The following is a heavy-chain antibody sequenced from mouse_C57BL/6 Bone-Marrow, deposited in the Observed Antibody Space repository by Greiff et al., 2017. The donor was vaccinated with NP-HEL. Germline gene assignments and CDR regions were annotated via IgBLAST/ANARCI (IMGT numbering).Heavy chain of an antibody. CDR1: GYTFTDYY. CDR3: ARWDTTVVAKDYFDY. D-gene: IGHD1-1*01. Sequence: SGYTFTDYYMNWVKQSHGKSLEWIGDINPNNGGTSYNQKFKGKATLTVDKSSSTAYMELRSLTSEDSAVYYCARWDTTVVAKDYFDYWGQGTTLTVSS. J-gene: IGHJ2*01. V-gene: IGHV1-26*01. CDR2: INPNNGGT.